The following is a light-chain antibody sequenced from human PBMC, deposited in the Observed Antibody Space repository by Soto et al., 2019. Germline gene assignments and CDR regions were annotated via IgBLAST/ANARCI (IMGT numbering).Light chain of an antibody. Sequence: EIVMTQSPATLSVSPGELATLSCRASQSVSSHLAWYQQRPGQAPRLLIYGASTRATGTPARITGSGSGTEFALTISGLQSEDFAVYYCQQYDEWPPSYTFGQGTKLEI. CDR2: GAS. CDR3: QQYDEWPPSYT. V-gene: IGKV3-15*01. CDR1: QSVSSH. J-gene: IGKJ2*01.